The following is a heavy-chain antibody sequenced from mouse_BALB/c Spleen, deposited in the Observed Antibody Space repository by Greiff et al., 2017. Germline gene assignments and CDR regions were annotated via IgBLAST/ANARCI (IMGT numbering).Heavy chain of an antibody. V-gene: IGHV5-6*01. CDR1: GFTFSSYG. Sequence: EGHLVESGGDLVKPGGSLKLSCAASGFTFSSYGMSWVRQTPDKRLEWVATISSGGSYTYYPDSVKGRFTISRDNAKNTLYLQMSSLKSEDTAMYYCARRGVIVFAYWGQGTLVTVSA. D-gene: IGHD1-1*01. CDR2: ISSGGSYT. J-gene: IGHJ3*01. CDR3: ARRGVIVFAY.